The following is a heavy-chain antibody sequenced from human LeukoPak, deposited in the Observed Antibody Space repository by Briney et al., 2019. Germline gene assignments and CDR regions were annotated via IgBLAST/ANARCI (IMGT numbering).Heavy chain of an antibody. CDR3: ARKDYGDYVIFDY. J-gene: IGHJ4*02. V-gene: IGHV4-34*01. CDR2: INHSGST. Sequence: PSETLSLTCAVYGGSFSGYYWSWIRQPPGKGLEWIGVINHSGSTNYNPSLKSRVTISVDTSKNQFSLKLSSVTAADTAVYYCARKDYGDYVIFDYWGQGTLVTVSS. CDR1: GGSFSGYY. D-gene: IGHD4-17*01.